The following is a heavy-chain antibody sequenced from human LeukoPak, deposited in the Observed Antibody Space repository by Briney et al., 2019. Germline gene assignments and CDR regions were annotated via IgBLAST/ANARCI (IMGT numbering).Heavy chain of an antibody. CDR2: ISYDGSNK. J-gene: IGHJ4*02. Sequence: PGGPLRLSCAASGFTFSSYAMHGLRQAPGKGLVGVAVISYDGSNKYYAASVKGRLTISRDNSKNTLYLQMNSLRAEDTAVYYCARDSYGSGSYRFDYWGQGTLVAVSS. CDR1: GFTFSSYA. V-gene: IGHV3-30*04. D-gene: IGHD3-10*01. CDR3: ARDSYGSGSYRFDY.